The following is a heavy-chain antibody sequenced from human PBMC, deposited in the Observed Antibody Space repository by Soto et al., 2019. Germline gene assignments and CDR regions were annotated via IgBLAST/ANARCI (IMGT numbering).Heavy chain of an antibody. CDR1: GFTFSSYA. D-gene: IGHD6-13*01. V-gene: IGHV3-23*01. Sequence: PGGSLRLSCAASGFTFSSYAMSWVRQAPGKGLEWVSAISGSGGSTYYADSVKGRFTISRDNSKNTLYLQTNSLRAEDTAVYYCAKDGYSSSWYEYYFDYWGQGTLVTVSS. CDR3: AKDGYSSSWYEYYFDY. J-gene: IGHJ4*02. CDR2: ISGSGGST.